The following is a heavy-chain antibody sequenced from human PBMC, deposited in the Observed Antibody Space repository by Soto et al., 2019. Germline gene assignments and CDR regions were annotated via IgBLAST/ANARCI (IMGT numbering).Heavy chain of an antibody. D-gene: IGHD3-3*01. Sequence: GGSLRLSCAASGFTFSSYDMHWVRQATGKGLEWVSAIGTAGDTYYPGSVKGRFTISRENAKNSLYLQMNSLRAGDTAVYYCARAPYHQNYDFCYMDVWGKGTTVTVSS. CDR2: IGTAGDT. CDR1: GFTFSSYD. J-gene: IGHJ6*03. CDR3: ARAPYHQNYDFCYMDV. V-gene: IGHV3-13*01.